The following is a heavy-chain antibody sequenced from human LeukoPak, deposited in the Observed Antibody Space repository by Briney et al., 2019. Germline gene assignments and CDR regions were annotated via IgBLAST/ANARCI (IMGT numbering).Heavy chain of an antibody. D-gene: IGHD1-26*01. CDR1: GFTFTRYG. J-gene: IGHJ3*02. CDR2: ISAYNGDR. Sequence: ASVKVSCKTSGFTFTRYGISWVRQAPGQGLEWMGWISAYNGDRNYAQKFQGRLTIITDTSTTTAYMELRSLRSDDTAVYYCARGGATLPLRAFDIWGQGTMVTVSS. CDR3: ARGGATLPLRAFDI. V-gene: IGHV1-18*01.